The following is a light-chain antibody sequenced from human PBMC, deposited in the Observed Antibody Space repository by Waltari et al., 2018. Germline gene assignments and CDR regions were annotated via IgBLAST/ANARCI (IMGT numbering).Light chain of an antibody. J-gene: IGKJ1*01. CDR3: QQYGSSLWT. CDR1: QSVRSNY. V-gene: IGKV3-20*01. Sequence: EIVLTQSPGTLSLSPGERATLSCRASQSVRSNYLAWYQQKSGQAPRLLIYGASSRATGIPDRFSGSGSGTDFTLTISRLEPEDFAVYYCQQYGSSLWTFGQGTKVEIK. CDR2: GAS.